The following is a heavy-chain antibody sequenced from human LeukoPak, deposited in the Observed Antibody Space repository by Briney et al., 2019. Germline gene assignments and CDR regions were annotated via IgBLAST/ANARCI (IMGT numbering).Heavy chain of an antibody. Sequence: PGGSLRLSCAASGFTFDDYAMHWVRQAPGKGLEWVSGISWNSGSIGYADSVKGRFTISRDNAKNSLYLQMNSLRAGDTALYYCAKDRYSSGWYGAFDYWGQGTLVTVSS. J-gene: IGHJ4*02. CDR2: ISWNSGSI. V-gene: IGHV3-9*01. CDR3: AKDRYSSGWYGAFDY. CDR1: GFTFDDYA. D-gene: IGHD6-19*01.